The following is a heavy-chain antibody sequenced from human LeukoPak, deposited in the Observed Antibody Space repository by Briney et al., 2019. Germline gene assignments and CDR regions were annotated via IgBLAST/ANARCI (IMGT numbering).Heavy chain of an antibody. CDR3: ARQDGRLTFDY. J-gene: IGHJ4*02. CDR2: IYYTGST. Sequence: SETLSLTCAVSGGSISGYFWSWSRQPPGKGLEWIGYIYYTGSTIYNPSLRSRVTMSVDVSKNQFSLDLTSVTAADTAVYYCARQDGRLTFDYWGQGTLVTVSS. V-gene: IGHV4-59*08. D-gene: IGHD5-12*01. CDR1: GGSISGYF.